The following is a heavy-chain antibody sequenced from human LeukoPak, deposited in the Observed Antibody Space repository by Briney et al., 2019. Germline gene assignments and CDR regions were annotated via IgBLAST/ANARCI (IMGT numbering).Heavy chain of an antibody. CDR3: ARNPGGIGDY. V-gene: IGHV3-33*01. D-gene: IGHD4-23*01. Sequence: GRALRLSCAASGFTFSSYGMHWVRQAPGKGLEWVAVIWYDGSNKYYADSVKGRFTISRDNSKNTLYLQMNSLRDEDTAVYYCARNPGGIGDYWGQGTLVTVSS. CDR2: IWYDGSNK. CDR1: GFTFSSYG. J-gene: IGHJ4*02.